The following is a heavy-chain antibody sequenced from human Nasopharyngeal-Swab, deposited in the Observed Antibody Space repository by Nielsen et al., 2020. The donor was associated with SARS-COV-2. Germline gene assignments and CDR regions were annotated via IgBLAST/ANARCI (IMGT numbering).Heavy chain of an antibody. V-gene: IGHV3-23*01. CDR1: GFTFSTYA. Sequence: GSLRLSCAASGFTFSTYAMTWVRQAPGKGLEWVSTIDAGGGNTWYADSVKGRFTVSRDNSENTLYLQMNSLRAEDTAVYYCANRRGSSWHPYCFDFWGQGTLVTVSS. D-gene: IGHD6-13*01. J-gene: IGHJ4*02. CDR2: IDAGGGNT. CDR3: ANRRGSSWHPYCFDF.